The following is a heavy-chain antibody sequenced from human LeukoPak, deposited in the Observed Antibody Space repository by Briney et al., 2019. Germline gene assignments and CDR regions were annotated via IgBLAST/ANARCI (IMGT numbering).Heavy chain of an antibody. V-gene: IGHV3-53*01. D-gene: IGHD3-22*01. CDR1: GFTVSSNY. Sequence: AWGSLRLSCAASGFTVSSNYISWVRQAPGKGLEWVSVIYSGGSTYYADSVKGRFTISRDNSKNTLYLQKNSLRAEDTAVYYCARAFYDSSGYYYFYWGQGTLVTVSS. CDR2: IYSGGST. J-gene: IGHJ4*02. CDR3: ARAFYDSSGYYYFY.